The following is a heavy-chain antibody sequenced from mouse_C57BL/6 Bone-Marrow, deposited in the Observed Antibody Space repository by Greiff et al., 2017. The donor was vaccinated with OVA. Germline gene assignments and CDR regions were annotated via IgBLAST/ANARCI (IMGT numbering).Heavy chain of an antibody. CDR3: ARSLWLRQAWFAY. V-gene: IGHV1-59*01. D-gene: IGHD2-2*01. Sequence: VKLQQPGAELVRPGTSVKLSCKASGYTFTSYWMHWVKQRPGQGLEWIGVIDPSDSYTNYNQKFKGKATLTVDTSSSTAYMQLSSLTSEDSAVYYCARSLWLRQAWFAYWGQGTLVTVSA. J-gene: IGHJ3*01. CDR2: IDPSDSYT. CDR1: GYTFTSYW.